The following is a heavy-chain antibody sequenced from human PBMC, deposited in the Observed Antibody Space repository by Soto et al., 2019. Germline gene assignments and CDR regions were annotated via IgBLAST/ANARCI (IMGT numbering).Heavy chain of an antibody. Sequence: EVQLVESGGGLVKPGGSLRLSCAASGFTFSSNTINWVRQAPGKGLEWVSSISSSSTYIYYADSVKGRFTISRDNAKNLLYLQMNSLRAEYTAVYYCATAVAGGDYWGQGTLVTVSS. CDR3: ATAVAGGDY. CDR1: GFTFSSNT. D-gene: IGHD6-19*01. CDR2: ISSSSTYI. V-gene: IGHV3-21*06. J-gene: IGHJ4*02.